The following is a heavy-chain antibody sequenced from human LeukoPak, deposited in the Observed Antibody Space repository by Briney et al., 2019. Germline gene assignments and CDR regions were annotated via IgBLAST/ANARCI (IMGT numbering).Heavy chain of an antibody. Sequence: PGGSLRLSCAASGFTFSSYGMHWVRQAPGKGLEWVAVISYDGSNKYYADSVKGRFTISRDNSKNTLYLQMNSLRAEDTAVYYCAKSRPSFIAVAAPASDWGQGTLVTVSS. D-gene: IGHD6-19*01. J-gene: IGHJ4*02. CDR1: GFTFSSYG. CDR2: ISYDGSNK. CDR3: AKSRPSFIAVAAPASD. V-gene: IGHV3-30*18.